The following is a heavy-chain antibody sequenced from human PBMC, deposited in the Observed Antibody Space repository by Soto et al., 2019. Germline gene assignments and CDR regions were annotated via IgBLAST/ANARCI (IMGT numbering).Heavy chain of an antibody. CDR3: AGLTMAQDAFDI. Sequence: VASVKISCTASGYTFTRYGSSWVRQAPGQGLEWMGWISAYNGKTNYAQKLQGRVTMTTDTSTSTAYMELRSLRSDDTAVYYCAGLTMAQDAFDIWGQGTMVTV. V-gene: IGHV1-18*01. D-gene: IGHD3-10*01. CDR2: ISAYNGKT. J-gene: IGHJ3*02. CDR1: GYTFTRYG.